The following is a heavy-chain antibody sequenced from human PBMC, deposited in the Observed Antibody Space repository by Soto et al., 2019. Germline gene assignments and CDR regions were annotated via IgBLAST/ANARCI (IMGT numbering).Heavy chain of an antibody. V-gene: IGHV1-8*01. CDR2: MNPNSGNT. CDR1: GYTFTSYD. J-gene: IGHJ4*02. D-gene: IGHD1-26*01. CDR3: ARGMAAKRHRPMVFGY. Sequence: ASVKVSCKASGYTFTSYDINWVRQATGQGLEWMGWMNPNSGNTGYAQKFQGRVTMTRNTSISTAYMELSSLRSEDTAVYYCARGMAAKRHRPMVFGYWGQGTLVTVSS.